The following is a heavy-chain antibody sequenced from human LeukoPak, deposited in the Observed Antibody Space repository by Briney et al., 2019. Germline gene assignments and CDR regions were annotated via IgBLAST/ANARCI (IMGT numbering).Heavy chain of an antibody. J-gene: IGHJ3*02. V-gene: IGHV1-18*01. D-gene: IGHD6-19*01. CDR2: ISPYNDNT. CDR3: ARNVIAVAGIDGFDI. CDR1: GYTFTSHG. Sequence: GASVKVSCQASGYTFTSHGIGWLRQVPGQGLEWMGWISPYNDNTNYAQKLRGSVTMTTDTSTSTAYMDLKSLRSDDTAIYYCARNVIAVAGIDGFDIWGQGTMVTVSS.